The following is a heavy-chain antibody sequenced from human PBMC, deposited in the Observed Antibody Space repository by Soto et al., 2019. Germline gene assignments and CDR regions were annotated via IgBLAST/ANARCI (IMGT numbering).Heavy chain of an antibody. Sequence: QVTLKESGPVLVKPTETLTLTCTVSGFSLSNARMGVSWICQPPGKALEWLAHIFSNDEKSYSTSLKSRLTISKDTSKSQVVLTMTNMDPVDTATYYCARSIAAAGRYYYYGMDVWGQGTTVTVSS. CDR3: ARSIAAAGRYYYYGMDV. CDR2: IFSNDEK. CDR1: GFSLSNARMG. D-gene: IGHD6-13*01. V-gene: IGHV2-26*01. J-gene: IGHJ6*02.